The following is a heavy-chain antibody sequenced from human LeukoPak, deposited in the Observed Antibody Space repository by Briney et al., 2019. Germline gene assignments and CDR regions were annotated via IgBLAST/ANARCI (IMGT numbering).Heavy chain of an antibody. CDR3: ARGNCAGGSCYSMDY. CDR1: GFHLTGYF. CDR2: INPNSGGT. J-gene: IGHJ4*02. Sequence: ASVKVSCKASGFHLTGYFMHWVRQAPGQGFEWMGWINPNSGGTNYAQKFQGRVTMTRDTSITTVYMELKTLRPDDTAIYYCARGNCAGGSCYSMDYWGQGTLVPVSS. V-gene: IGHV1-2*02. D-gene: IGHD2-15*01.